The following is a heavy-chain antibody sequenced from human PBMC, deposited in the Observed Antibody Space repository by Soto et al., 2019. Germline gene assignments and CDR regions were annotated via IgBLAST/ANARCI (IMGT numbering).Heavy chain of an antibody. D-gene: IGHD1-26*01. J-gene: IGHJ4*02. Sequence: QVQLVQSGAEVKKPGASVKVSCKVSGYTLSELFVHWVRQAPGKGLEWLGGFDPEEGNTIYAQNFRGRVTMTDDTSIDTAHMELSSLRSDDTAVYYCATGFPQWELLQYWGQGTLLTVSS. CDR2: FDPEEGNT. CDR1: GYTLSELF. CDR3: ATGFPQWELLQY. V-gene: IGHV1-24*01.